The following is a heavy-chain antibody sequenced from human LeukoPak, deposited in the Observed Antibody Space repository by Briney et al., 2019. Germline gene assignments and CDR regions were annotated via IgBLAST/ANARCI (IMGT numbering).Heavy chain of an antibody. V-gene: IGHV4-30-2*01. Sequence: SQTLSLTCAVSGGSISSGGYSWSWIRQPPGTGLEWIEYIYHSGSTYYNPSLKSRVTISVDRSKNQFSLKLSSVTAAGTAVYYCAREVPLVRGWYFDLWGRGTLVTVSS. CDR2: IYHSGST. D-gene: IGHD6-6*01. J-gene: IGHJ2*01. CDR1: GGSISSGGYS. CDR3: AREVPLVRGWYFDL.